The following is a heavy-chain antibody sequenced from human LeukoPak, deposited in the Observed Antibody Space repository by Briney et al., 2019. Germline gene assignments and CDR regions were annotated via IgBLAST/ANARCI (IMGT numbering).Heavy chain of an antibody. CDR2: INPNSGGT. J-gene: IGHJ6*03. Sequence: GASVKVSCKAPGYTFTGYYMHWVRQAPGQGLEWMGWINPNSGGTNYAQKFQGRVTMTRGTSFNTAYMDLSSLRSDDTGVYYCARGYYSPYSSSWFGDYHYYLDVWGQGTTVTISS. D-gene: IGHD6-13*01. CDR3: ARGYYSPYSSSWFGDYHYYLDV. CDR1: GYTFTGYY. V-gene: IGHV1-2*02.